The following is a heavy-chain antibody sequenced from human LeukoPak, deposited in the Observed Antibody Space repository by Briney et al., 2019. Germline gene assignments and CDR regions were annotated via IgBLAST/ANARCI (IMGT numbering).Heavy chain of an antibody. V-gene: IGHV4-34*01. CDR2: INHSGST. J-gene: IGHJ5*02. CDR3: ARVNGYSGYDYRTGRYNWFDP. CDR1: GGSFSGYY. Sequence: SETLSLTCAVYGGSFSGYYWSWIRQPPGNGLEWNGEINHSGSTNYNPSLKSRVTISVDTSKNQFSLKLSSVTAADTAVYYCARVNGYSGYDYRTGRYNWFDPWGQGTLVTVSS. D-gene: IGHD5-12*01.